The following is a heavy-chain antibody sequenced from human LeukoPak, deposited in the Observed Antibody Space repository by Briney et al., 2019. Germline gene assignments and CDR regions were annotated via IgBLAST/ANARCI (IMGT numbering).Heavy chain of an antibody. J-gene: IGHJ3*02. CDR3: ARESGYSLTDAFDI. V-gene: IGHV3-30*04. D-gene: IGHD5-18*01. Sequence: PGGSPRLPCAASGFTFSSYAMHWVRQAPGKGLEWVAVISYDGSNKYYADSVKGRFTISRDNSKNTLYLQMNSLRAEDTAVYYCARESGYSLTDAFDIWGQGTMVTVSS. CDR2: ISYDGSNK. CDR1: GFTFSSYA.